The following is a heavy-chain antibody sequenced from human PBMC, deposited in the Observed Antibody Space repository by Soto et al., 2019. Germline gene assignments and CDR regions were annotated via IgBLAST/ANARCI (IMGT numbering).Heavy chain of an antibody. CDR2: TYYSSKWYN. D-gene: IGHD2-8*01. Sequence: QVQLQQSGPGLVKPSQTLSLTCAISGDSVSSNSAAWNWIRQSPSRGLEWLGRTYYSSKWYNDYAVSLKSRITINPDTSNNQFSLQLNSVTPEDTAVYYCARDYTFYVYCTNGVCSYNWFDPWGQGTLVTVSS. J-gene: IGHJ5*02. V-gene: IGHV6-1*01. CDR1: GDSVSSNSAA. CDR3: ARDYTFYVYCTNGVCSYNWFDP.